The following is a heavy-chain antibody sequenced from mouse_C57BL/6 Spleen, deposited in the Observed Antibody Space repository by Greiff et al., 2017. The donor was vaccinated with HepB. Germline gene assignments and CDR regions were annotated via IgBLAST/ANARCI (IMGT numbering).Heavy chain of an antibody. CDR2: INTSNGGT. CDR1: GYTFTSYW. Sequence: QVQLQQPGPELVKPGDSVKLSCKASGYTFTSYWMHWVKRRPGQGLEWIGNINTSNGGTNYNEKFKSKATLTVDKSSSTAYMQLSSLTSEDSAVYYCARFTTVARPCLAYWGQGTLVTVSA. CDR3: ARFTTVARPCLAY. D-gene: IGHD1-1*01. J-gene: IGHJ3*01. V-gene: IGHV1-53*01.